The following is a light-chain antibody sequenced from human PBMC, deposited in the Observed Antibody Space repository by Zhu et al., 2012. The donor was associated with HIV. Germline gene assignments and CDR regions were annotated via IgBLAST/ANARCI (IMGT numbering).Light chain of an antibody. V-gene: IGKV1-27*01. CDR3: QSYNTDPRT. CDR1: QGIYNY. CDR2: DAS. J-gene: IGKJ1*01. Sequence: DIQMTQSPSSLSASVGDRVTITCRASQGIYNYLAWYQQRPGKAPKLLIYDASTLQSGVPSRFSGTRSGTEFFLTISSLQPEDVATYYCQSYNTDPRTFGQGPRWISN.